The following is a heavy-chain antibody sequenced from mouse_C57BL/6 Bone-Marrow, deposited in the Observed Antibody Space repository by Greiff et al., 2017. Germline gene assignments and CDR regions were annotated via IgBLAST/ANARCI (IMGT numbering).Heavy chain of an antibody. D-gene: IGHD1-1*02. J-gene: IGHJ1*03. CDR1: GYTFTSYG. V-gene: IGHV1-81*01. CDR3: ARFYYAPSYWNIDV. Sequence: QVQLKESGAELARPGASVKLSCKASGYTFTSYGIRWVKQRTGQGLEWIGEIYPRGGNTYYNEKFKGKATLTADKSSSTAYMELRSLTSEDSAVYVCARFYYAPSYWNIDVWGTGTTVTVSS. CDR2: IYPRGGNT.